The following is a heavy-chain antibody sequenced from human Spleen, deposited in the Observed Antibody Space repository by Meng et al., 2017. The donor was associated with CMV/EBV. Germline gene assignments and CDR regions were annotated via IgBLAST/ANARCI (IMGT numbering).Heavy chain of an antibody. CDR3: AKAGGFRPHFFDN. D-gene: IGHD3-16*01. V-gene: IGHV3-23*01. Sequence: GGSLRLSCAASGFTFSSYAMSWVRQAPGKGLDWVSGISGSGGTTYYADSVKGRFTISRDNSKNTLYLQMDSLRAEDTAVFYCAKAGGFRPHFFDNWGQGTLVTVSS. CDR2: ISGSGGTT. J-gene: IGHJ4*02. CDR1: GFTFSSYA.